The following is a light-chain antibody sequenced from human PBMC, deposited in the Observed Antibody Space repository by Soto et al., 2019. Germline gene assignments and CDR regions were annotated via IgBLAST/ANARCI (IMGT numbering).Light chain of an antibody. J-gene: IGKJ3*01. CDR2: DAS. Sequence: EIVLTQSPGTLSLSPGERATLSCRASQSVSNYLAWYQQKPGQAPRLLIYDASNRATGIPARFSGSGSGTDFTLTISSLEPEDFAVYYCQQRGNWPPFTFGPGTKVXXK. CDR1: QSVSNY. CDR3: QQRGNWPPFT. V-gene: IGKV3-11*01.